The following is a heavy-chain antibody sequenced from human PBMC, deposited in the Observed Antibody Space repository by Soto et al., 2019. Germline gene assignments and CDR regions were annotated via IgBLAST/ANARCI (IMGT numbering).Heavy chain of an antibody. Sequence: WESXRLSCAASGFNVFSYSMSWVRQAPGKGLEWVSGITSDYSTYYADSVKGRFTISRDNSRNTLYLQMDSLTVEDTAVYYCAKDFYGSEKYDYWGQGTPVTVSS. CDR1: GFNVFSYS. CDR2: ITSDYST. J-gene: IGHJ4*02. CDR3: AKDFYGSEKYDY. D-gene: IGHD2-15*01. V-gene: IGHV3-23*01.